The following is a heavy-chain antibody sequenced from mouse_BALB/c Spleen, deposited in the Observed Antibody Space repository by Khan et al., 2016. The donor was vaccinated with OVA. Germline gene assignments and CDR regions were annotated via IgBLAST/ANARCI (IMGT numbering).Heavy chain of an antibody. V-gene: IGHV5-17*02. CDR2: ISSGSSTI. J-gene: IGHJ1*01. Sequence: EVELVESGGGLVQPGGSRKLSCAASGFTFSSFGMHWVRQAPEKGLEWVAYISSGSSTIYYADTVKGRFTIFRDNPKNTLFLQMTSLRSEDTAMYYCATYGWGDWGAGTTVTVSS. CDR1: GFTFSSFG. D-gene: IGHD1-1*01. CDR3: ATYGWGD.